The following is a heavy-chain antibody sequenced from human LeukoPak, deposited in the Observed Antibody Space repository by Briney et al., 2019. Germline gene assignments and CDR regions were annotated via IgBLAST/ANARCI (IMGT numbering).Heavy chain of an antibody. V-gene: IGHV4-4*07. CDR2: IHTSGST. CDR3: ARDRYYYGSGSYPYMDV. Sequence: SETLSLTCTVSGVSISSYYWSWIRQPAGKGLEWIGRIHTSGSTKYNPSLMSRVTMSVDTSKNQSSLKVSSVTAADTAVYYCARDRYYYGSGSYPYMDVWGKGTTVTISS. D-gene: IGHD3-10*01. CDR1: GVSISSYY. J-gene: IGHJ6*03.